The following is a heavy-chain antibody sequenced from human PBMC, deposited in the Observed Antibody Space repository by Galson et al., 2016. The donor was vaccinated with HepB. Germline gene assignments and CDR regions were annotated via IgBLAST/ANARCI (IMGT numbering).Heavy chain of an antibody. D-gene: IGHD6-6*01. CDR3: AKKYSNSSSLLSFRETGMDV. CDR1: GFPFSGYA. V-gene: IGHV3-23*01. Sequence: SLRLSCAASGFPFSGYAMNWVRQAPGKGLEWVSSIRGSGDNTYYADSVKGRFNISRDNSKKTLYLQMNTLRAEDTAIYFCAKKYSNSSSLLSFRETGMDVWGQGTTVTVSS. CDR2: IRGSGDNT. J-gene: IGHJ6*02.